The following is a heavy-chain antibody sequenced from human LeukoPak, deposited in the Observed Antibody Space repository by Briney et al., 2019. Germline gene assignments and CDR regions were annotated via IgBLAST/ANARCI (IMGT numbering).Heavy chain of an antibody. D-gene: IGHD2-2*01. V-gene: IGHV4-39*01. J-gene: IGHJ5*02. Sequence: SETLSLTCTVSGGSISSSSYYWGWIRQPQGKGLEWIGSIYYSGSTYYNPSLKGRVTISVDTSKNQFSLKLSSATAADTAVYYCARQRYCSSTSCSYGDWFDPWGQGTLVTVSS. CDR1: GGSISSSSYY. CDR2: IYYSGST. CDR3: ARQRYCSSTSCSYGDWFDP.